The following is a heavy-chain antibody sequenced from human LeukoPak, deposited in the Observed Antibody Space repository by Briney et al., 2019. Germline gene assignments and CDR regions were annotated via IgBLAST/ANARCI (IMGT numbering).Heavy chain of an antibody. Sequence: TGGSLRLSCAASGFTFSSYGMHWVRQAPGKGLEWVAVIWYDGSNKYYADSVKGRFTISRDNSKNTLYLQMNSLRAEDTAVYYCARDFRGVFSVDAFDIWGQGTTVTVSS. D-gene: IGHD2-8*01. CDR2: IWYDGSNK. J-gene: IGHJ3*02. V-gene: IGHV3-33*01. CDR3: ARDFRGVFSVDAFDI. CDR1: GFTFSSYG.